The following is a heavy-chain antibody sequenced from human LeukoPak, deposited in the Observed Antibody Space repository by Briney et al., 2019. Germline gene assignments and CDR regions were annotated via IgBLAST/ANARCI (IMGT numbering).Heavy chain of an antibody. J-gene: IGHJ4*02. V-gene: IGHV4-59*01. CDR1: GFTFSSYS. CDR2: IYYTGNT. D-gene: IGHD1-26*01. CDR3: ARDSGSSPTFDY. Sequence: PGGSLRLSCAASGFTFSSYSMNWIRQPPGKGLEWIAYIYYTGNTKYNPSLKSRVTISVDTSKNQFSLRLSSVTAADTAVYYCARDSGSSPTFDYWGQGTLVTVSS.